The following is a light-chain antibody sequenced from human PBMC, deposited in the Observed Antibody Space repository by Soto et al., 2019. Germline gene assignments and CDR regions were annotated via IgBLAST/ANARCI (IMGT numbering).Light chain of an antibody. J-gene: IGKJ1*01. CDR2: KVS. Sequence: DIVMTQSPLSLPVTPGEPASISCRSSQSLLHSNGYNYLDWYLQKPGQSPRRLIYKVSNRDSGVPDRFSGSGSGTDFTLKISRVEAEDVGVYYCMQGSHWPWTLGQGTKV. CDR3: MQGSHWPWT. CDR1: QSLLHSNGYNY. V-gene: IGKV2-30*02.